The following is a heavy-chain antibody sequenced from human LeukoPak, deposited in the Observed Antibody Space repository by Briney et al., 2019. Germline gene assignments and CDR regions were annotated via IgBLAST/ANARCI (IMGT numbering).Heavy chain of an antibody. CDR2: INANSGGT. J-gene: IGHJ6*04. CDR1: GYTFTGYY. D-gene: IGHD3-3*01. V-gene: IGHV1-2*02. CDR3: ARSGTAPYYYYRMNV. Sequence: GASVKVSCTASGYTFTGYYMHWVRQAPGQGLEWMGWINANSGGTKYTQKFQGGVTMTRDTSISTAYMELSRLRSDDTAVYYCARSGTAPYYYYRMNVWGKGTTVTVSS.